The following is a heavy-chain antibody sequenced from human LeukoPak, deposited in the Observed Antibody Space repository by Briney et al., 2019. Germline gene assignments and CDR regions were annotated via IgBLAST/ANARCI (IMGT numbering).Heavy chain of an antibody. CDR2: IWYDGSNK. CDR1: GFTFSSYG. Sequence: PGGSLRLSCAASGFTFSSYGMHWVRQAPGKGVEWVAVIWYDGSNKYYADSVKGRFTISRDNSKNTLYVKMNSLRAEDTAVYYCAKGDYGQWLVLSLFDYWGQGTLVTVSS. CDR3: AKGDYGQWLVLSLFDY. V-gene: IGHV3-33*06. J-gene: IGHJ4*02. D-gene: IGHD6-19*01.